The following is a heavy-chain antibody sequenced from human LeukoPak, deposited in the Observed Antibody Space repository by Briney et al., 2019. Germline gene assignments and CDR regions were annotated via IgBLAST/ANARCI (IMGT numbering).Heavy chain of an antibody. CDR3: ARDILTGYYPIHHYMDV. D-gene: IGHD3-9*01. Sequence: SETLSLTCAVYGGSFSGYYWSWIRQPPGKGLEWIGEINHSGSTNYNPSLKSRVTISVDTSKNQSSLKLSSVTAADTAVYYCARDILTGYYPIHHYMDVWGKGTTVTVSS. J-gene: IGHJ6*03. V-gene: IGHV4-34*01. CDR2: INHSGST. CDR1: GGSFSGYY.